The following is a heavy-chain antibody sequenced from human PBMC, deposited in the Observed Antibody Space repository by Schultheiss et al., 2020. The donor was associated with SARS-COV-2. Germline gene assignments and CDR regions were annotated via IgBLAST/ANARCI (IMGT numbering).Heavy chain of an antibody. D-gene: IGHD2-15*01. CDR2: IYHSGST. CDR3: ARGSYCSGGSCYTGDYFDY. J-gene: IGHJ4*02. V-gene: IGHV4-4*02. CDR1: GGSISSSNW. Sequence: SETLSLTCAVSGGSISSSNWWSWVRQPPGKGLEWIGEIYHSGSTNYNPSLQSRVTMSVDASKSQFSLNLTSVTAADTAVYYCARGSYCSGGSCYTGDYFDYWGQGTLVTVSS.